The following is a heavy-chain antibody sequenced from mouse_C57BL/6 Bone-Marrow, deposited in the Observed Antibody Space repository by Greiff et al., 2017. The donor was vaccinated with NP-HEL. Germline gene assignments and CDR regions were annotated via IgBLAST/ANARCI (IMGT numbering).Heavy chain of an antibody. CDR2: ISSGGSYT. Sequence: EVQLVESGGDLVKPGGSLKLSCAASGFTFSSYGMSWVRQTPDKRLEWVATISSGGSYTYYPDSVKGRITISRDNAKNTLYLQMSSLKSEDSAMYYCASPLLRNAMDYWGQGTSVTVSS. D-gene: IGHD1-2*01. CDR3: ASPLLRNAMDY. V-gene: IGHV5-6*01. J-gene: IGHJ4*01. CDR1: GFTFSSYG.